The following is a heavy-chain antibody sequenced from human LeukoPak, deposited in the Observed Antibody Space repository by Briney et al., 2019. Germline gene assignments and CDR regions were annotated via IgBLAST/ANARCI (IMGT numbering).Heavy chain of an antibody. CDR3: AKDLCSNGPDY. CDR1: GFTFSSYA. J-gene: IGHJ4*02. CDR2: INTSGGFT. D-gene: IGHD5-18*01. Sequence: PGGSLRLSCAASGFTFSSYAMSWVRQAPGKGLEWVSTINTSGGFTYYADSVKGRFTISRDNSKNTVYLQMNSLRAEDTAVYYCAKDLCSNGPDYWGQGTLVTVSS. V-gene: IGHV3-23*01.